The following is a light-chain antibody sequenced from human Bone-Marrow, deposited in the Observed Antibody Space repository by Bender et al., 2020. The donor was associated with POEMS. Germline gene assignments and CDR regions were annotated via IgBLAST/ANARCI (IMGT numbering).Light chain of an antibody. J-gene: IGLJ3*02. Sequence: QSALTQPASVSGSPGQSITISCTGTSSDVGSSNLVSWYQQHPGKAPQLMIYEVFKRPSGVSNRFSGSKSGNTASLTISGLQAEDEADYYCCSYAGNNWVFGGGTKLTVL. V-gene: IGLV2-23*02. CDR2: EVF. CDR3: CSYAGNNWV. CDR1: SSDVGSSNL.